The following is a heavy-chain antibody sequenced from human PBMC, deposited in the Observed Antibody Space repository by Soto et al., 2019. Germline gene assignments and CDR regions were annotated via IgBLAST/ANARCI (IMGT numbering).Heavy chain of an antibody. CDR2: ISGSGGST. CDR3: AKDPVGSGWYYFGY. D-gene: IGHD6-19*01. Sequence: WSLKNSCAASGFTFSRYAMSWVRQATGKGLEWVSAISGSGGSTYYADSVKGRFTISRDNSKNTLYLQMNSLRAEDTAVYYCAKDPVGSGWYYFGYWGQGTLVTVSS. J-gene: IGHJ4*02. CDR1: GFTFSRYA. V-gene: IGHV3-23*01.